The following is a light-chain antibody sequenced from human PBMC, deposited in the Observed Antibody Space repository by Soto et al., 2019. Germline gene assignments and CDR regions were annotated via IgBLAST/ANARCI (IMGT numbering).Light chain of an antibody. J-gene: IGKJ1*01. CDR2: LAS. CDR3: HQRQSWPRT. Sequence: EIFLTQSPATLSSCPCDIVTLSWRASQAVNTRLAWYQHKPGQAPRLLIYLASNRAAGVPARFSGSGSGTDFTLTISNVEPEDFAVYYCHQRQSWPRTFGQGTKVDIK. CDR1: QAVNTR. V-gene: IGKV3-11*01.